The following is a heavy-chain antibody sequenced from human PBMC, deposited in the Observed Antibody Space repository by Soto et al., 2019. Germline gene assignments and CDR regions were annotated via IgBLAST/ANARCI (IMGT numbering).Heavy chain of an antibody. CDR2: ISYDGSNK. V-gene: IGHV3-30*18. Sequence: AGGSLRLSCAASGFTFSSYGMHWVRQAPGKGLEWVAVISYDGSNKYYADSVKGRFTISRDNSKNTLYLQMNSLRAEDTAVYYCAKDLNGAVAGLTHWGQGTLVTVSS. CDR1: GFTFSSYG. D-gene: IGHD6-19*01. J-gene: IGHJ4*02. CDR3: AKDLNGAVAGLTH.